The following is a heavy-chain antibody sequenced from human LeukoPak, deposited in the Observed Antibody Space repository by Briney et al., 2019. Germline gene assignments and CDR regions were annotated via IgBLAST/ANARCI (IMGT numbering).Heavy chain of an antibody. J-gene: IGHJ3*02. CDR1: GYTFTDYY. CDR2: INPSSGGT. D-gene: IGHD3-22*01. V-gene: IGHV1-2*02. CDR3: ARAGVWDYSDSSGYHNAAFDI. Sequence: ASVKVFCKASGYTFTDYYMHWVRQAPGQGLEWMGWINPSSGGTNYAQKFQGRVTVTRDTSISTAYMDLSRLRSDDTAVYYCARAGVWDYSDSSGYHNAAFDIWGQGTMVNVSS.